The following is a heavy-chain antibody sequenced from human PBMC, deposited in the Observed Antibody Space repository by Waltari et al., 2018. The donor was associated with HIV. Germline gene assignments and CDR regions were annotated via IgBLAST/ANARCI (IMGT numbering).Heavy chain of an antibody. V-gene: IGHV3-48*01. CDR2: SSSSGSTI. D-gene: IGHD1-26*01. CDR3: ARDYSGTYADFDY. CDR1: GFTFSSYS. J-gene: IGHJ4*02. Sequence: EVQLVESGGGLVQPGGSLRLSCAASGFTFSSYSMNWVRQAPGKGLEGVSYSSSSGSTIYYADSVRGRFTISRDNAKNSLYLQLNSLRAEDTAVYYCARDYSGTYADFDYWGQGTLVTVSS.